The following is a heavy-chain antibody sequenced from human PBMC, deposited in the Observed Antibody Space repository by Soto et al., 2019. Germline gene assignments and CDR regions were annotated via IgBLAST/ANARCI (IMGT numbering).Heavy chain of an antibody. V-gene: IGHV3-23*01. J-gene: IGHJ6*03. CDR1: GFTFSSYA. D-gene: IGHD3-3*01. Sequence: EVQLLESGGGLVQPGGSLRLSCAASGFTFSSYAMSWVRQAPGKGLEWVSAISGSGGSTYYADSVKVRFTISRDNSKNTRSLPMNSLRAEDTAVYYCAKNTYYDFWSGYLASNYYYYMDVWGKGTTVTVSS. CDR3: AKNTYYDFWSGYLASNYYYYMDV. CDR2: ISGSGGST.